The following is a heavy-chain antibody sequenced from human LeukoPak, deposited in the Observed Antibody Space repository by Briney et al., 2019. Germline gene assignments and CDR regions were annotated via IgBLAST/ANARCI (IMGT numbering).Heavy chain of an antibody. CDR3: ARDFGRGYCSSTSCYGWFDP. J-gene: IGHJ5*02. V-gene: IGHV3-66*02. Sequence: PGGSLRLSCAASGFTVSSKYMSWVRQAPGKGLEWVSVIFSGVNTYYADSVKGRFTISRDNSKNTLYLQMNSLRAEDTAVYYCARDFGRGYCSSTSCYGWFDPWGQGTLVTVSS. D-gene: IGHD2-2*01. CDR1: GFTVSSKY. CDR2: IFSGVNT.